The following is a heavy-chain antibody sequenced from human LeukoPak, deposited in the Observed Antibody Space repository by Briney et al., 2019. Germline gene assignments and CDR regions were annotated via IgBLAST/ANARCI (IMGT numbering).Heavy chain of an antibody. D-gene: IGHD1-26*01. CDR3: ARAGSIRFDY. CDR1: GFTFSSYA. CDR2: ISGRDGST. J-gene: IGHJ4*02. V-gene: IGHV3-23*01. Sequence: AGGSLRLSCAASGFTFSSYAMSWVRQAPGKGLEWVSGISGRDGSTYYADSVKGRFTISRDNSKNTLYLQMNSLRAEDTAVYYCARAGSIRFDYWGQGTLVTVSS.